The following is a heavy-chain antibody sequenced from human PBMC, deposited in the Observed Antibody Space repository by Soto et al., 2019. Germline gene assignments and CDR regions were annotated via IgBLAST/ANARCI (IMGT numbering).Heavy chain of an antibody. Sequence: EVQLVESGGGLVQPGGSLRLSCAASGFTFSAYWMSWVRQAPGKGLEWVANINQDGSLKYYVDSVKGRFTISRDIAKNSFYLQMNSLRAEDTAVYYSARGWPQPHWGQRTLVTVSS. CDR3: ARGWPQPH. D-gene: IGHD5-18*01. CDR2: INQDGSLK. CDR1: GFTFSAYW. J-gene: IGHJ4*02. V-gene: IGHV3-7*04.